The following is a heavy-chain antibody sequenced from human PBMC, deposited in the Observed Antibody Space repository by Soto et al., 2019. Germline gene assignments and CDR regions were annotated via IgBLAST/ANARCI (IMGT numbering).Heavy chain of an antibody. CDR3: ARKVIVVIPGSGVWFDP. CDR1: GGSISSSNW. V-gene: IGHV4-4*02. Sequence: SETLSLTCAVSGGSISSSNWWSWVRQPPGKGLEWIGEIYHSGSTNYNPSLKSRVTISVDKSKNQFSLKLSSVTAADTAVYYCARKVIVVIPGSGVWFDPWGQGTLVTVSS. D-gene: IGHD3-22*01. J-gene: IGHJ5*02. CDR2: IYHSGST.